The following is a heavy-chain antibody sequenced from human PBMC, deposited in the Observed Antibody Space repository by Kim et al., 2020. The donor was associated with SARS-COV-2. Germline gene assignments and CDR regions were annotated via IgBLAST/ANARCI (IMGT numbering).Heavy chain of an antibody. V-gene: IGHV3-23*01. Sequence: GGSLRLSCAASGFTFSSYAMSWVRQAPGKGLEWVSAISGSGGSTYYADSVKGRFTISRDNSKNTLYLQMNSLRAEDTAVYYCAKDGSDYGDPSYFDLWGRGTLVTVSS. J-gene: IGHJ2*01. D-gene: IGHD4-17*01. CDR1: GFTFSSYA. CDR3: AKDGSDYGDPSYFDL. CDR2: ISGSGGST.